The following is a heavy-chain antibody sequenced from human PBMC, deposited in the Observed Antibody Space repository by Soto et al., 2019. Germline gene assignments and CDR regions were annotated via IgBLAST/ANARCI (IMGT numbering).Heavy chain of an antibody. CDR2: IYHSGST. CDR3: ARAPHYDSSGYFPDGAFDT. CDR1: GGSISSGGYS. J-gene: IGHJ3*02. Sequence: SETLSLTCAVSGGSISSGGYSWSWIRQPPGKGLEWIGYIYHSGSTYYNPSLKSRVTISVDRSKNQFSLKLSSVTAADTAVYYCARAPHYDSSGYFPDGAFDTWGQGTMVTVSS. V-gene: IGHV4-30-2*01. D-gene: IGHD3-22*01.